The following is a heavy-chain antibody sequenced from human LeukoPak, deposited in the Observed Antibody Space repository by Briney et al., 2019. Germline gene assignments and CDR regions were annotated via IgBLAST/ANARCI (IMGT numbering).Heavy chain of an antibody. CDR3: ARDWRGIYFPDF. V-gene: IGHV1-2*02. Sequence: GASVKVSCKASGYTLTDYYTHWVRQAPGQGLEWMGWINPNSGDTNYAQKFQGRVTMTRDTSISTAYMDLSRLTSDDTAIYYCARDWRGIYFPDFWGQGTLVTVSS. D-gene: IGHD1-26*01. CDR1: GYTLTDYY. J-gene: IGHJ4*02. CDR2: INPNSGDT.